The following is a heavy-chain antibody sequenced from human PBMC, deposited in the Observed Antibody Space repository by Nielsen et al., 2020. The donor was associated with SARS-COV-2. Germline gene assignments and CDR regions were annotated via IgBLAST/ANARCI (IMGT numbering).Heavy chain of an antibody. Sequence: GESLKISCAASGFTFSSYSMNWVRQAPGKGLEWVSYISSSSSTIYYADSVKGRFTISRDNAKNSLYLQMNSLRAEDTAVYYCARTYADLWCGDISGYDIWGQGTMVTVSS. CDR3: ARTYADLWCGDISGYDI. D-gene: IGHD3-10*01. V-gene: IGHV3-48*01. CDR2: ISSSSSTI. CDR1: GFTFSSYS. J-gene: IGHJ3*02.